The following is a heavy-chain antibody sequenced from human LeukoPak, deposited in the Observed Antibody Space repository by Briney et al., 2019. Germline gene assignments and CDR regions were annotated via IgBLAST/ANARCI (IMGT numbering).Heavy chain of an antibody. J-gene: IGHJ4*02. Sequence: PGGSLRLSCAASGFTFSSYSMNWVRQAPGKGLEWVSSISSSSSYIYYADSVKGQFTISRDNAKNSLYLQMNSLRAEDTAVYYCAREGIAAAGTGGDYWGQGTLVTVSS. CDR1: GFTFSSYS. CDR3: AREGIAAAGTGGDY. V-gene: IGHV3-21*01. CDR2: ISSSSSYI. D-gene: IGHD6-13*01.